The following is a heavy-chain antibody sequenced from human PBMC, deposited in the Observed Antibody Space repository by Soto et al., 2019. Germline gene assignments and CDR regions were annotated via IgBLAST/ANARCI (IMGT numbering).Heavy chain of an antibody. J-gene: IGHJ6*02. Sequence: QVQLVQSGAEVKKPGSSVKVSCKASGGTFSSYAISWVRQAPGQGLEWMGGIIPIFGTANYAQKFQGRVTITADESTRRAYMELSSLRSEFASVYYCASCPPPYYYEPSKDYYYYYGMDVWGQGTTVTVSS. CDR1: GGTFSSYA. D-gene: IGHD3-22*01. V-gene: IGHV1-69*12. CDR2: IIPIFGTA. CDR3: ASCPPPYYYEPSKDYYYYYGMDV.